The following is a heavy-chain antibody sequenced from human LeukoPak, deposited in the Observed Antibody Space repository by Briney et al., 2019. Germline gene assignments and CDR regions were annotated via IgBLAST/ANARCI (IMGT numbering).Heavy chain of an antibody. J-gene: IGHJ5*02. Sequence: ASVKVSCKASGYTFTHHGIAWIRQAPGQGLEWMGWISAYNGNTNYAQKLQGRVTMTTDTSTSTAYMELRSLRSDDTVVYYCARSYGGNDRFDPWGQGTLVTVSS. CDR2: ISAYNGNT. CDR1: GYTFTHHG. CDR3: ARSYGGNDRFDP. D-gene: IGHD4-23*01. V-gene: IGHV1-18*01.